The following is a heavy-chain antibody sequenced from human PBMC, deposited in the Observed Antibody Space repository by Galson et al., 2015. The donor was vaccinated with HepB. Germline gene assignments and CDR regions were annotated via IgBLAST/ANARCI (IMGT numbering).Heavy chain of an antibody. D-gene: IGHD3-22*01. CDR3: ARRYYYDSSGYYAEPEVDAFDI. Sequence: ETLSLTCTVSGGSISSSSYYWGWIRQPPGKGLEWIGSIYYSGSTYYNPSLKSRVTISVDTSKNQFSLKLSSVTAADTAVYYCARRYYYDSSGYYAEPEVDAFDIWGQGTMVTVSS. CDR1: GGSISSSSYY. V-gene: IGHV4-39*01. J-gene: IGHJ3*02. CDR2: IYYSGST.